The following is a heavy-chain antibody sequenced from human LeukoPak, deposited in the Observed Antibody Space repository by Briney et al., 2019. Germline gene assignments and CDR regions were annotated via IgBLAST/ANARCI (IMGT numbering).Heavy chain of an antibody. J-gene: IGHJ4*02. CDR2: INPNNGGT. D-gene: IGHD6-13*01. CDR3: ARGVATTGAKFFDY. Sequence: ASVKVSCKAPGYTFSVYYIHWLRQAPGQGLEWLGWINPNNGGTLYSQKFQGGVTMSRDTSISAVYMELNGLTTDDTAVYFCARGVATTGAKFFDYWGQGTLVTVSS. V-gene: IGHV1-2*02. CDR1: GYTFSVYY.